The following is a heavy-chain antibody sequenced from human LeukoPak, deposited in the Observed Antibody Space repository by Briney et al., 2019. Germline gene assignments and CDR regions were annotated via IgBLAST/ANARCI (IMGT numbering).Heavy chain of an antibody. CDR3: AKAVAATGHYYFGMDV. D-gene: IGHD6-19*01. CDR2: IKQDGSDK. Sequence: GGSLRLSCAASGFTFSSYWMSWVRQAPGKGLEWVANIKQDGSDKYYVDSVKGRFTISRDNAKNSLYLQMNSLRAEDTAVYYCAKAVAATGHYYFGMDVWGQGTTVTVSS. V-gene: IGHV3-7*02. CDR1: GFTFSSYW. J-gene: IGHJ6*02.